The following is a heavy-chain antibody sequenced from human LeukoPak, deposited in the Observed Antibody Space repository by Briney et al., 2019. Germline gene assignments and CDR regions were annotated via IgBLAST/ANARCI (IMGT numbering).Heavy chain of an antibody. V-gene: IGHV3-23*01. CDR3: TKELHVAVAVADYYYFYMDV. CDR1: GFAFSTFA. J-gene: IGHJ6*03. D-gene: IGHD6-19*01. CDR2: INGGGNTT. Sequence: PGGSLRFSCAASGFAFSTFAMGWVRQSPGKGLEWLSTINGGGNTTFYADSVKGRFTISRDNSKTTLYLHMDSLRPDDTAIYYCTKELHVAVAVADYYYFYMDVWGRGTAVTVSS.